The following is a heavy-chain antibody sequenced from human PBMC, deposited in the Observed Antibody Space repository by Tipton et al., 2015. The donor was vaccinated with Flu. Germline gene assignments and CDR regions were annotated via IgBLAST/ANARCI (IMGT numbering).Heavy chain of an antibody. V-gene: IGHV4-39*02. CDR2: VYYSGST. Sequence: TLSLTCTVSGGSIRSSSYYWGWIRQPPGKGLEWIGSVYYSGSTYYNPSLKTRVTISLDTSKNHFSLKLTSVTAADTAVYYCASHGLAVAGPSPFDYWGQGTLVTVSS. CDR1: GGSIRSSSYY. CDR3: ASHGLAVAGPSPFDY. J-gene: IGHJ4*02. D-gene: IGHD6-19*01.